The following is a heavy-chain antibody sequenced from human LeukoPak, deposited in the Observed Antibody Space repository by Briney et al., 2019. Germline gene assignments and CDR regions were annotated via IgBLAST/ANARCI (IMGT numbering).Heavy chain of an antibody. CDR1: GGSISSGGYY. V-gene: IGHV4-31*03. J-gene: IGHJ4*02. CDR2: IYYSGST. D-gene: IGHD3-9*01. CDR3: AREYSDILTGYYLFDS. Sequence: SETLSLTCTVSGGSISSGGYYWSWIRQHPGKGLEWTGYIYYSGSTYYNPSLKSRFTISVDTSKNQFSLKLNSVTAADTAVYYCAREYSDILTGYYLFDSWGQGTLVTVSS.